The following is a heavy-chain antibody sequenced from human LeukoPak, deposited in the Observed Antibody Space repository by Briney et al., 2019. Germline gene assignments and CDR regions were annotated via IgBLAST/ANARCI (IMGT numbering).Heavy chain of an antibody. CDR2: IYYSGST. CDR3: ASVGSGSDAFDI. D-gene: IGHD3-10*01. CDR1: GGSISSSSYY. V-gene: IGHV4-30-4*08. Sequence: SETLSLTCTVSGGSISSSSYYWGWIRQPPGKGLEWIGYIYYSGSTYYNPSLKSRVTISVDTSKNQFSLKLSSVTAADTAVYYCASVGSGSDAFDIWGQGTMVTVSS. J-gene: IGHJ3*02.